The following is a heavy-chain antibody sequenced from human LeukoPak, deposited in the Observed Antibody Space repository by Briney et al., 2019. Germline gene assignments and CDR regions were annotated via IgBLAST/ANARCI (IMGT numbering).Heavy chain of an antibody. V-gene: IGHV5-51*01. Sequence: GESLKISCQGSGYSFTSYWIGWVRQMPGKGLEWMGIIYPGDSDTRYSPSFQGQVTISADKSISTAYLQWSSLKASDTAMYYCARARVSSGIPFDYWGQGTLVTVSS. D-gene: IGHD3-22*01. CDR3: ARARVSSGIPFDY. CDR1: GYSFTSYW. CDR2: IYPGDSDT. J-gene: IGHJ4*02.